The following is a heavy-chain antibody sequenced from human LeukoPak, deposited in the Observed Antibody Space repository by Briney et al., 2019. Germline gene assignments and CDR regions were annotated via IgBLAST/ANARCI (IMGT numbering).Heavy chain of an antibody. CDR3: ARTDYYGSGSSDY. Sequence: PGGSLRLSCAASGFTFSDYYMSWIRQAPGKGLGWVSYISSSSSYTNYADSVKGRFTISRDNAKNSLYLQMNSLRAEDTAVYYCARTDYYGSGSSDYWGQGTLVTVSS. J-gene: IGHJ4*02. CDR2: ISSSSSYT. D-gene: IGHD3-10*01. V-gene: IGHV3-11*03. CDR1: GFTFSDYY.